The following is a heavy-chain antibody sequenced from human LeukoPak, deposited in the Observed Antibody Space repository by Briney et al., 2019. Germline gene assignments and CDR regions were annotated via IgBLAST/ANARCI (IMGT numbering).Heavy chain of an antibody. CDR3: ARHRDYYDT. Sequence: SETLSLTCTVSGASINNNFWTWLRQPPGKGLEWIGYIYSSGSANYNPSLKSRVIISGDTSKNQISLNLTSVTAADTAVYFCARHRDYYDTWGHGTLVTVSS. V-gene: IGHV4-59*08. CDR2: IYSSGSA. J-gene: IGHJ4*01. D-gene: IGHD3-22*01. CDR1: GASINNNF.